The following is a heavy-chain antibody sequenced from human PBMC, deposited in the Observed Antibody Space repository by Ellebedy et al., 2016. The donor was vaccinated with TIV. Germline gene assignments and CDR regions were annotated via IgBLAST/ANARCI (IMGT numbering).Heavy chain of an antibody. Sequence: SETLSLTXAVYGGSFSGYYWSWIRQPPGKGLEWIGEINHSGSTNYNPSLKSRVTISLDTSKNQFSLKLSSVTAADTAVYYCARDQSSSGWYVHWGQGTLVTVSS. V-gene: IGHV4-34*01. CDR2: INHSGST. D-gene: IGHD6-19*01. J-gene: IGHJ5*02. CDR3: ARDQSSSGWYVH. CDR1: GGSFSGYY.